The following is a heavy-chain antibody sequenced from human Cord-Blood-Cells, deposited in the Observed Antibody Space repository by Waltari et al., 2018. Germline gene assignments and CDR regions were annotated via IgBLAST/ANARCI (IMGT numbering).Heavy chain of an antibody. CDR2: IWYDGSNK. D-gene: IGHD6-6*01. V-gene: IGHV3-33*01. Sequence: QVQLVESGGGVVQPGRSLRLSCPASGFTFSSYGMHWVRQAPGKGVEWVAVIWYDGSNKYYADSVKGRFTISRDNSKNTLYLQMNSLRAEDTAVYYCARDPYSSSSSFDYWGQGTLVTVSS. CDR1: GFTFSSYG. J-gene: IGHJ4*02. CDR3: ARDPYSSSSSFDY.